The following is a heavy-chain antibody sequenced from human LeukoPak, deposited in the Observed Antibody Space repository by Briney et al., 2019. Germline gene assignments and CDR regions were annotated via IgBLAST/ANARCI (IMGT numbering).Heavy chain of an antibody. V-gene: IGHV3-23*01. D-gene: IGHD3-9*01. Sequence: GGSLRLSCAASGFTFSSYAMSWVRQAPGKGLEWVSAISGSGGITYYADSVQGRFTVSRDNSKNTLYLQMNSLRVEDTAVYYCAKDMRAPNTIYYFEYLGQGTLVTVSS. J-gene: IGHJ4*02. CDR1: GFTFSSYA. CDR2: ISGSGGIT. CDR3: AKDMRAPNTIYYFEY.